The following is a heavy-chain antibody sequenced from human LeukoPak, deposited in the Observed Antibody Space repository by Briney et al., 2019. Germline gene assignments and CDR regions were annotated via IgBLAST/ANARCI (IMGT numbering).Heavy chain of an antibody. V-gene: IGHV3-7*01. CDR3: ARVNNLLLWFGELFDRPANWFDP. J-gene: IGHJ5*02. Sequence: GGSLRLSCAGSGFTFRDYWMSWLRQAPGKGPEWVAHIKPDGSEKYYVDSVKGRFTISRDNAKNSLYLQMNSLRAEDTAVYYCARVNNLLLWFGELFDRPANWFDPWGQGTLVTVSS. CDR2: IKPDGSEK. CDR1: GFTFRDYW. D-gene: IGHD3-10*01.